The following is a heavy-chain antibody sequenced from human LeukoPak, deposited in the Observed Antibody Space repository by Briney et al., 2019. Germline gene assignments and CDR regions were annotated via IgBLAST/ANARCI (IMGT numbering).Heavy chain of an antibody. J-gene: IGHJ4*02. CDR2: INPDGRTI. Sequence: PGGSLRLSCAASGFTFSREWMNRARQAPGKGLVWVSRINPDGRTINYADTVKGRFTISRDNAKDTVYLQMNSLRAEDTAVYYCSRGLNCRDDYWGQGTVVTVSS. D-gene: IGHD2-21*01. CDR1: GFTFSREW. V-gene: IGHV3-74*01. CDR3: SRGLNCRDDY.